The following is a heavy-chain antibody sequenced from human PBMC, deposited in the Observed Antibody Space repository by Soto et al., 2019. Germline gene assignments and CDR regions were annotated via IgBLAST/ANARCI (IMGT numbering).Heavy chain of an antibody. Sequence: QVQVVQSGAEVKKPGSSVKVSCKASGGSFNNYGISWVRQAPGQGLEWMGGIIPVFGTPHYAQKFQDRVTITADESTSTVYMEVSSRTSEDTAVYYCARGDATKIVVTTYYGLDVWGQGTTVTVSS. J-gene: IGHJ6*02. D-gene: IGHD3-22*01. CDR2: IIPVFGTP. V-gene: IGHV1-69*12. CDR3: ARGDATKIVVTTYYGLDV. CDR1: GGSFNNYG.